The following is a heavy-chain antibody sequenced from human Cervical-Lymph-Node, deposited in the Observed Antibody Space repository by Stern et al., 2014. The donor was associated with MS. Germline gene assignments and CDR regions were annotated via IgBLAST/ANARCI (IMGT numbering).Heavy chain of an antibody. D-gene: IGHD2-21*01. CDR2: INPSTGSS. CDR1: GYTFTSHY. J-gene: IGHJ4*02. CDR3: ARDVARKYYFDS. Sequence: MQLVESGPEVKKPGASVRVSCKASGYTFTSHYMHWVRQAPGQGLEWMGLINPSTGSSIYAQRFQGRVGMTRDTSSTTVYLELSSLTSEETALYYCARDVARKYYFDSWGQGTLVTVSS. V-gene: IGHV1-46*01.